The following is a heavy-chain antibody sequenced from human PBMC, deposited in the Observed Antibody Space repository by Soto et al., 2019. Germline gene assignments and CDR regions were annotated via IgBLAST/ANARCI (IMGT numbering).Heavy chain of an antibody. V-gene: IGHV3-23*01. CDR3: AKAVTTMRMGAYDY. Sequence: GGSLRLSCAASGFTFNNYAMSWVRQAPGKGLEWVSVISGSGVSTYYADSVKGRFTISRDNSKNTVFLQMNSLRVDDTALYYCAKAVTTMRMGAYDYWGQGNMVTGSS. CDR2: ISGSGVST. J-gene: IGHJ4*02. D-gene: IGHD1-1*01. CDR1: GFTFNNYA.